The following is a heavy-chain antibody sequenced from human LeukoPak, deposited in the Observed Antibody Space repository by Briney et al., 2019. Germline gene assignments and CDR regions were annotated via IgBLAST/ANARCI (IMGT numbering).Heavy chain of an antibody. J-gene: IGHJ4*02. D-gene: IGHD2-15*01. CDR3: AKDKVASFDY. CDR2: ISGSGITT. V-gene: IGHV3-23*01. Sequence: GGSLRLSCAASGFTFSSYAMSWVRQAPGKGLEWVSAISGSGITTYYADSVKGRFTISRDNSKNTLYLQMNSLRAEDTAVYYCAKDKVASFDYWGQGTLVTVSS. CDR1: GFTFSSYA.